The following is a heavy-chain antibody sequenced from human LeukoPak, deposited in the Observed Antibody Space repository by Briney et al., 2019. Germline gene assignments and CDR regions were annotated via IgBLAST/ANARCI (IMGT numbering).Heavy chain of an antibody. D-gene: IGHD3-22*01. CDR1: GGSISSGSYY. CDR3: ARDPNYYDSSGYDY. CDR2: IYTSGST. J-gene: IGHJ4*02. Sequence: SQTLSLTCTVSGGSISSGSYYWSWIRQPAGKGLEWIGRIYTSGSTNYNPFLKSRVTISVDTSKNQFSLKLSSVTAADTAVYYCARDPNYYDSSGYDYWGQGTLVTVSS. V-gene: IGHV4-61*02.